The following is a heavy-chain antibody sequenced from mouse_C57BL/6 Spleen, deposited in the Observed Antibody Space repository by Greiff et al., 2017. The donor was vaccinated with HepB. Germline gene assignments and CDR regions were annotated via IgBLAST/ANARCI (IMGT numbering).Heavy chain of an antibody. CDR2: IYPGDGDT. V-gene: IGHV1-80*01. Sequence: QVQLQQSGAELVKPGASVKISCKASGYAFSSYWMNWVKQRPGKGLEWIGQIYPGDGDTNYNGKFKGKATLTADKSSSTAYMQLSSLTSEDSAVYFCARGGADQPDPSWFAYWGQGTLVTVSA. D-gene: IGHD3-3*01. CDR1: GYAFSSYW. J-gene: IGHJ3*01. CDR3: ARGGADQPDPSWFAY.